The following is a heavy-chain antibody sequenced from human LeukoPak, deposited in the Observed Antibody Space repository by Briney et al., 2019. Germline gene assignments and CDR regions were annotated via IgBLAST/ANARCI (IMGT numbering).Heavy chain of an antibody. CDR1: GFTFSSYA. J-gene: IGHJ4*02. CDR3: ARGGSGWYGSRHYFDY. Sequence: GGSLRLSCAASGFTFSSYAMNWVRQAPGKGLEWVASVSGSGVSTYYADSVKGRFTISRDNSKNTLYLQMNSLRAEDTAVYYCARGGSGWYGSRHYFDYWGQGTLVTVSS. D-gene: IGHD6-19*01. V-gene: IGHV3-23*01. CDR2: VSGSGVST.